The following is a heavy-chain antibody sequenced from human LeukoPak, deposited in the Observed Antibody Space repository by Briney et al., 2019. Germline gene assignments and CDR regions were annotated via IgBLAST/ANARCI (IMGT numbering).Heavy chain of an antibody. D-gene: IGHD6-13*01. CDR2: IWYDGSNK. V-gene: IGHV3-33*01. CDR1: GFTFSSYG. CDR3: ARVAAAGTLVDNWFDP. J-gene: IGHJ5*02. Sequence: GGSLRLSCAASGFTFSSYGMHWVRQAPGKGLEWVAVIWYDGSNKYYADSVKGRFTISRDNSKNTLYLQMNSLRAEDTAVYYCARVAAAGTLVDNWFDPWGQGTLVTVSS.